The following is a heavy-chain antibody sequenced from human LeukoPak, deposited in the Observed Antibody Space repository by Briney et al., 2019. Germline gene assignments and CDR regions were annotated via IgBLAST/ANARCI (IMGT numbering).Heavy chain of an antibody. Sequence: GGSLRLSCAASGFTFSSYWMHWVRQAPGKGLVWVSRINSDGSSTTYADSVKGRFTISRDNAKNTVYLQMNSLRAEGTAVYYCARESSSGWYDAFDIWGQGTMVTVSS. J-gene: IGHJ3*02. V-gene: IGHV3-74*01. CDR3: ARESSSGWYDAFDI. CDR1: GFTFSSYW. CDR2: INSDGSST. D-gene: IGHD6-19*01.